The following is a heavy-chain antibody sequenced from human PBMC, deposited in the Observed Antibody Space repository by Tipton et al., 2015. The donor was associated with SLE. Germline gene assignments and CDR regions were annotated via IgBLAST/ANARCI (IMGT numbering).Heavy chain of an antibody. V-gene: IGHV4-39*07. Sequence: LSLTCTVSGGSISSGSYYWSWIRQPPGKGLEWIGEINHSGSTNYNPSLKSRVTISVDTSKNQFSLKLSSVTAADTAVYYCARGRSRMDVWGQGTTVTVSS. J-gene: IGHJ6*02. CDR2: INHSGST. CDR3: ARGRSRMDV. D-gene: IGHD3-10*01. CDR1: GGSISSGSYY.